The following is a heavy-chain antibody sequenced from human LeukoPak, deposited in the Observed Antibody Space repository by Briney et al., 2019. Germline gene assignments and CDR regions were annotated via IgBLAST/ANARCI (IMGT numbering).Heavy chain of an antibody. Sequence: ASVKVSCKVSGYTLTELSMHWVRQAPGKGLEWMGGFDPEDGETIYAQKFQGRVTMTEDTSTDTAYMELSSLRSEDTAVYYCATVKVALRQLWLSVERYYYYMDVWGKGTTVTISS. J-gene: IGHJ6*03. CDR3: ATVKVALRQLWLSVERYYYYMDV. CDR2: FDPEDGET. D-gene: IGHD5-18*01. CDR1: GYTLTELS. V-gene: IGHV1-24*01.